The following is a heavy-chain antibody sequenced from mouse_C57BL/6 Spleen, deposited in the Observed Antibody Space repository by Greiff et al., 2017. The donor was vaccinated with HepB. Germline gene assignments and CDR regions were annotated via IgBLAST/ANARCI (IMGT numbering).Heavy chain of an antibody. CDR3: ARWTTVVARGWYFDV. J-gene: IGHJ1*03. CDR1: GYTFTSYW. CDR2: IDPSDSYT. D-gene: IGHD1-1*01. Sequence: QVQLQQSGAELVMPGASVKLSCKASGYTFTSYWMHWVKQRPGQGLEWIGEIDPSDSYTNYNQKFKGKSTLTVDKSSSTAYMQLSSLTSEDSAVYYCARWTTVVARGWYFDVWGTGTTVTVSS. V-gene: IGHV1-69*01.